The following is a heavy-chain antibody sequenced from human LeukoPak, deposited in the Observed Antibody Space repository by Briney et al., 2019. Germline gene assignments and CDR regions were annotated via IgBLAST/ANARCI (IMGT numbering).Heavy chain of an antibody. Sequence: GGSLRLSCAASGFTYSSYSMNWVRQAPGKGLEWVSSISSSSSYIYYADSVKGRFTISRDNAKNSLYLQMNSLRAEDTAVYYCASGVDDAFDIWGQGTMVTVSS. D-gene: IGHD2-8*01. J-gene: IGHJ3*02. V-gene: IGHV3-21*01. CDR1: GFTYSSYS. CDR3: ASGVDDAFDI. CDR2: ISSSSSYI.